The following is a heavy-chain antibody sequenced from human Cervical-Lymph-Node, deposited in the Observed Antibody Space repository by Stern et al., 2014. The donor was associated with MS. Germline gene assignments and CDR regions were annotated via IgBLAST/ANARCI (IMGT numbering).Heavy chain of an antibody. CDR3: AKARTLYYINYDMDV. V-gene: IGHV1-69*06. J-gene: IGHJ6*02. Sequence: QLVQSGAEVKKPASSVKVSCKASGGTFSIYGFNWVRQAPGQGLEWVGGIVPNFGTTNLAQKFQGRVTITADRSANTVYMELSSLRSDDTAVYYCAKARTLYYINYDMDVWGQGTTVTVSS. CDR2: IVPNFGTT. CDR1: GGTFSIYG. D-gene: IGHD3-10*01.